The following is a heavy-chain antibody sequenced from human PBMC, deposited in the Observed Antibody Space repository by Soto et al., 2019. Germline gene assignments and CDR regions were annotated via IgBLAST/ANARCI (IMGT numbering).Heavy chain of an antibody. CDR1: GYTFTSYG. Sequence: ASVKVSCKASGYTFTSYGISWVRQAPGQGLEWMGWISAYNGNTNYAQKLQGRVTMTTDTSTSTAYMELRSLRSDDTAVYYCARAGGDIVVVPAATWFDPWGQVTLVTVSS. D-gene: IGHD2-2*01. J-gene: IGHJ5*02. V-gene: IGHV1-18*01. CDR3: ARAGGDIVVVPAATWFDP. CDR2: ISAYNGNT.